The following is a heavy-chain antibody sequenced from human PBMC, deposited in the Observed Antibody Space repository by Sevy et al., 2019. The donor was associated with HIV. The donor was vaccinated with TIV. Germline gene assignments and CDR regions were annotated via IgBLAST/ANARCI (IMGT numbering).Heavy chain of an antibody. CDR3: TRLGSGDILTGYYRSTYYYYMYV. J-gene: IGHJ6*03. V-gene: IGHV3-73*01. CDR2: IRSKANSYAT. Sequence: GGSLRLSCAASGFTFSGSAMHWVRQASGKGLEWVGRIRSKANSYATAYAASVKGRFTISRDDSKNTAYLQMNSLKTEDTAVYYCTRLGSGDILTGYYRSTYYYYMYVWGKGTTVTVSS. D-gene: IGHD3-9*01. CDR1: GFTFSGSA.